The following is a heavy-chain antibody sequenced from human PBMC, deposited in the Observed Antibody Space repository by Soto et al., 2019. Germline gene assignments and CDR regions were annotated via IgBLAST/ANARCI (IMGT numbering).Heavy chain of an antibody. Sequence: QVQLQESGPGLVKPSQTLSLTCTVSGGSISSGGYYWSWIRQHPGKGLEWIGYIYYSGSTYYNPSLKSRVTISVDTSKNQFSLKLSSVTAADTAVYYCARDTKRRYYYGSGSYYNLFLFDPWGQGTLVTVSS. CDR3: ARDTKRRYYYGSGSYYNLFLFDP. J-gene: IGHJ5*02. D-gene: IGHD3-10*01. CDR1: GGSISSGGYY. V-gene: IGHV4-31*03. CDR2: IYYSGST.